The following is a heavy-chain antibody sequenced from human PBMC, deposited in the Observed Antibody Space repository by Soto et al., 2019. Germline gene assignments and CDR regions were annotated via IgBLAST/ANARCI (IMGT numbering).Heavy chain of an antibody. J-gene: IGHJ4*02. Sequence: SETLSLTCTVSGGSVSSGRYYWSWIRQPPGKGLEWIAYLHNSGSTNYNPSLKSRVTISVDRSKNQFSLKLSSVTTADTAVYYCAREADYYPDDTGPMDNWGQGILVTVS. CDR1: GGSVSSGRYY. CDR2: LHNSGST. CDR3: AREADYYPDDTGPMDN. D-gene: IGHD2-8*02. V-gene: IGHV4-61*01.